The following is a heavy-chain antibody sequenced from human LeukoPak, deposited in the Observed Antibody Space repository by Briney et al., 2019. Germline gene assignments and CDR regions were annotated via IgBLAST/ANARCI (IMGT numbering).Heavy chain of an antibody. CDR1: GGSISNFY. D-gene: IGHD6-13*01. CDR3: ARGSDTAAGLY. CDR2: FYSTGST. Sequence: SETLSLTCTVSGGSISNFYWAWIRQPPGKGLEWIGYFYSTGSTTYNPSLESRVTISLDTSKNQFSLKVSSVTAADTAVYYCARGSDTAAGLYWGQGTLVTVSS. J-gene: IGHJ4*02. V-gene: IGHV4-59*12.